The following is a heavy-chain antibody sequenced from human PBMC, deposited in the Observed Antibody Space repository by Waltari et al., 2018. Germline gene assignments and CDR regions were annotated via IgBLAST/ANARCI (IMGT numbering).Heavy chain of an antibody. CDR2: VHYTGKT. Sequence: RLQESGPGRMKPSETLSLICTVSVASISIITHYWGWIRQTPGMGPEWIGSVHYTGKTYNNPSLESRVSLSVDTSKNLFSLELTSVTAADTATYFCARSFGGSGSYKFDTWGRGILVSVSS. CDR1: VASISIITHY. CDR3: ARSFGGSGSYKFDT. V-gene: IGHV4-39*02. D-gene: IGHD3-10*01. J-gene: IGHJ4*02.